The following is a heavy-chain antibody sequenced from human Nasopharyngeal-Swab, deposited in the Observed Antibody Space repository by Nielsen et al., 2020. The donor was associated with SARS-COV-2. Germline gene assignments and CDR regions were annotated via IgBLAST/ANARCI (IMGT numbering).Heavy chain of an antibody. CDR1: GGTFSSYA. J-gene: IGHJ6*02. V-gene: IGHV1-69*05. CDR2: IIPIFGTA. Sequence: SVKVSCKASGGTFSSYAISWVRQAPGQGLEWMGGIIPIFGTANYAQKFQGRVMITTDESTSTAYMELSSLRSEDTAVYYCARRPYSSSSGDYYYGMDVWGQGTTVTVSS. D-gene: IGHD6-6*01. CDR3: ARRPYSSSSGDYYYGMDV.